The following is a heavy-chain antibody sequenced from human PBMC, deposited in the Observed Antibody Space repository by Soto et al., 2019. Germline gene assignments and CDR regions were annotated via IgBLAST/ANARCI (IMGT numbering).Heavy chain of an antibody. CDR3: ARVRDYVGDY. J-gene: IGHJ4*02. D-gene: IGHD4-17*01. Sequence: PGGSLRLSCAASGFTFSSYEMNWVRQAPGKGLAWVSYISSSGSTIYYADSVKGRFTISRDNAKNSLYLQMNSLRAEDTAVYYCARVRDYVGDYWGQGTLVTVSS. CDR1: GFTFSSYE. V-gene: IGHV3-48*03. CDR2: ISSSGSTI.